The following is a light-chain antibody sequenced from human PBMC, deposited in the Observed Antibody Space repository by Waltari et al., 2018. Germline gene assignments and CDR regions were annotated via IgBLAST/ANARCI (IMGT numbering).Light chain of an antibody. Sequence: QSALTQPASVSGSPGKSITISCTGTSSDVGGYNYVSWYQQHPGKAPKLMIYEVSNRTSGVSNRFAGSKSGNTASLTISGLQAEDEADYYCSSYTSSSKGVFGGGTKLTVL. CDR2: EVS. CDR1: SSDVGGYNY. V-gene: IGLV2-14*01. CDR3: SSYTSSSKGV. J-gene: IGLJ2*01.